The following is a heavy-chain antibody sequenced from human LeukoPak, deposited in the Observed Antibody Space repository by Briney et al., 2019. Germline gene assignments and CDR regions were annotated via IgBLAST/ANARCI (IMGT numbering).Heavy chain of an antibody. V-gene: IGHV3-23*01. Sequence: GGSLRLSCAASGFTFSSYHGSGLRGAPGKGLEGVSAISGSGGSTYYADSVKGRFTISRDNSKNTLYLQMNSLRAEDTAVYYCAKDPYSGSYSHWFDPWGQGTLVTVSS. CDR1: GFTFSSYH. D-gene: IGHD1-26*01. J-gene: IGHJ5*02. CDR2: ISGSGGST. CDR3: AKDPYSGSYSHWFDP.